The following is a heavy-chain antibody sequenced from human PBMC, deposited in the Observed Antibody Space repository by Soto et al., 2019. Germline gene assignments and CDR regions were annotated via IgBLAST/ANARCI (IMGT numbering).Heavy chain of an antibody. CDR2: ISAYNGNT. Sequence: QVQLVQSGAEVKKPGASVKVSCKASGYTFTSYGISWVRQAPGQGLEWMGWISAYNGNTNYTQKLQGRVTMTTDTSATTAYMELRSLRAEDTAVYFCARGPGGARNWDYWGQGTLVTVSS. CDR1: GYTFTSYG. D-gene: IGHD1-20*01. J-gene: IGHJ4*02. CDR3: ARGPGGARNWDY. V-gene: IGHV1-18*01.